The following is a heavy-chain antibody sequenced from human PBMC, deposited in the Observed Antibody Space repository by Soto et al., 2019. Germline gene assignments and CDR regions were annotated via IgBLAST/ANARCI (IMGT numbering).Heavy chain of an antibody. CDR2: IDPSDSYT. J-gene: IGHJ3*02. CDR3: ARHKGAFDI. CDR1: GYSFTSYW. V-gene: IGHV5-10-1*01. Sequence: PGVSMKISCQGSGYSFTSYWIRWVRQMPGKGLEWMGRIDPSDSYTNYSPSFQGHVTISADKSISTAYLQWSSLKVSDTAMYYCARHKGAFDIWGQGTMVTVSS.